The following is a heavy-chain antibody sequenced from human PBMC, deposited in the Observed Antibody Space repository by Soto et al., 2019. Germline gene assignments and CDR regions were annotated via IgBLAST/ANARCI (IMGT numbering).Heavy chain of an antibody. Sequence: GGSLRLSCAASGFTFSSYAMSWVRQAPGKGLEWVSAISGSGGSTYYADSVKGRFTISRDNSKNTLYLQMNSLRAEDTAVYYCAKDLGYCSSTSCYRGPNWFDPWGQGTLVTVSS. D-gene: IGHD2-2*01. J-gene: IGHJ5*02. CDR2: ISGSGGST. CDR1: GFTFSSYA. CDR3: AKDLGYCSSTSCYRGPNWFDP. V-gene: IGHV3-23*01.